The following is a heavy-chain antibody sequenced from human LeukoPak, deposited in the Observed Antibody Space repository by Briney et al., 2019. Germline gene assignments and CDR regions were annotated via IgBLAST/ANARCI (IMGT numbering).Heavy chain of an antibody. Sequence: GGSLRLSCAASGFTFSSYSMNWVRQAPGKGLEWVSSISSSSSYIYYADSVKGRFTVSRDNAKNSLYLQMNSLRAEDTAVYYCAKSPTFGGVIVSVGAHWGQGTLVTVSS. CDR2: ISSSSSYI. CDR1: GFTFSSYS. V-gene: IGHV3-21*01. CDR3: AKSPTFGGVIVSVGAH. J-gene: IGHJ4*02. D-gene: IGHD3-16*02.